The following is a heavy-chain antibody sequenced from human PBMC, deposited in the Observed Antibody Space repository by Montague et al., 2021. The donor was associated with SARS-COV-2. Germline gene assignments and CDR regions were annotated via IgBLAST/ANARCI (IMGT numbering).Heavy chain of an antibody. J-gene: IGHJ5*02. CDR2: IYHSGST. D-gene: IGHD2-2*01. CDR1: GGSISSSNW. V-gene: IGHV4-4*02. Sequence: SETLSLTCAVSGGSISSSNWWCWVRQPPGKGLEWIGDIYHSGSTNYNPSLKSRVTISLDKSKNHFSLKLSSVTAADTAAYYCALPTVGARFDPWGQGTLVTVSS. CDR3: ALPTVGARFDP.